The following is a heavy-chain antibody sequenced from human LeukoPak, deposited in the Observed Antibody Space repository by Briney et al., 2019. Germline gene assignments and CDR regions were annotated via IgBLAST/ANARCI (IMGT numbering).Heavy chain of an antibody. CDR3: ARGILDY. J-gene: IGHJ4*02. V-gene: IGHV3-53*01. Sequence: GGSLRLSCAASGFIVSSIYMSWVRQAPGKGLEWVSVIYSDDNTYYVDSVKGRFTISRDNSKNTVYLQVNSLRAEDTAVYYCARGILDYWGQGTLVTVSS. CDR1: GFIVSSIY. CDR2: IYSDDNT.